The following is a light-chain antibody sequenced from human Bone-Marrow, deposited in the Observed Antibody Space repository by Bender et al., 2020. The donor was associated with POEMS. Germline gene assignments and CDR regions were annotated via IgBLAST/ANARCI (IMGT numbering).Light chain of an antibody. Sequence: QSALTQPASVSGSPGQSITISCTGTRNDVGSFNYISWYQQHPGRAPKLIIYDVSDRPAGVSHRFSGSKSGNTASLTISGLQAEDEADYYCNSYRSLNTYVFGTGTTVTVL. J-gene: IGLJ1*01. CDR1: RNDVGSFNY. V-gene: IGLV2-14*03. CDR3: NSYRSLNTYV. CDR2: DVS.